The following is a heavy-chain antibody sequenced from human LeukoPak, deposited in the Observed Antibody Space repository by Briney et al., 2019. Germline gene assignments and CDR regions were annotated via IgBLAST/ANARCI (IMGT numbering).Heavy chain of an antibody. J-gene: IGHJ5*02. V-gene: IGHV4-38-2*01. D-gene: IGHD4-17*01. CDR1: GYSISTAFS. Sequence: PSGTLSLTCSVSGYSISTAFSWGWIRQSPGRGLEWIGSLYHSESTYYNPSLKSRVTISLDTSKNHFSLTLSSVTAADTAVYYCARSDTTVTGLAPWGQGTLVSVSS. CDR3: ARSDTTVTGLAP. CDR2: LYHSEST.